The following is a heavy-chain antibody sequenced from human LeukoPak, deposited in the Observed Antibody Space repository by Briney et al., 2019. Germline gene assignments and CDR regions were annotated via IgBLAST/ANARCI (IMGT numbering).Heavy chain of an antibody. J-gene: IGHJ4*02. CDR1: GGSISSSSYY. CDR3: ARLRGSSWYDY. CDR2: IYYSGST. D-gene: IGHD6-13*01. Sequence: PSETLSLTCTVSGGSISSSSYYWGWIRQPPGKGLEWIGSIYYSGSTYYNPSLKSRVTISVDTSKNQFSLKLSSVTAADTAVYYCARLRGSSWYDYRGQGTLVTVSS. V-gene: IGHV4-39*01.